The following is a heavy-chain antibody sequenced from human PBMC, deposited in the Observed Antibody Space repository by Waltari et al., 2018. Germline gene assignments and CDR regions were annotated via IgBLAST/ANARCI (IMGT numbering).Heavy chain of an antibody. J-gene: IGHJ4*02. CDR2: ISGSSGNT. D-gene: IGHD1-1*01. V-gene: IGHV4-4*02. Sequence: QVQLQESGTGLVKPSETRSRTCGVSGESVRNNNWWNWSGQPPGEGLEWLGSISGSSGNTHYNPSLKSRVTISTDASKNQLSLRLTSVTAADTAVYYCTKGGWNNWDRLDVWGPGVLVTVSS. CDR3: TKGGWNNWDRLDV. CDR1: GESVRNNNW.